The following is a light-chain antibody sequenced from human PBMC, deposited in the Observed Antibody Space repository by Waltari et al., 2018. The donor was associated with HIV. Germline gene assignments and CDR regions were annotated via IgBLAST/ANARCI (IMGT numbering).Light chain of an antibody. V-gene: IGKV3-11*01. Sequence: ENVLTQSPATLSLSPGERATLSCRASQSVRNYLAWFQQKPGQPPMLLIYDASNRATVVPDRFSGSASGTDFTLTISNLEPEDFAVYYWQQRSNWITFGQGTRLEIK. CDR3: QQRSNWIT. J-gene: IGKJ5*01. CDR2: DAS. CDR1: QSVRNY.